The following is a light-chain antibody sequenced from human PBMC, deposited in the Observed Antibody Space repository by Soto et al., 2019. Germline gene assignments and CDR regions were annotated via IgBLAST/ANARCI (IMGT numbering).Light chain of an antibody. J-gene: IGLJ2*01. CDR1: SSNIGSNT. V-gene: IGLV1-44*01. Sequence: QSVLTQAPSASGTPGQRVTISCSGSSSNIGSNTVNWYQQLPGTATKLLIYSNNQRPSGVPDRFSGSKSGTSASLAISGLQSDEETDYYCSAWDDSLNVVLFGGGTKLTVL. CDR3: SAWDDSLNVVL. CDR2: SNN.